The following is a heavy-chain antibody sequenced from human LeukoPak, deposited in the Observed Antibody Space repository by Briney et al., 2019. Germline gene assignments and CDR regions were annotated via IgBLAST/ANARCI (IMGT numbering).Heavy chain of an antibody. V-gene: IGHV3-23*01. J-gene: IGHJ4*02. D-gene: IGHD3-3*01. CDR1: GFTFSSYG. CDR2: LSGSGGNT. CDR3: AKVASIGVAGRLGF. Sequence: GGSLRLSCAASGFTFSSYGMSWVRQAPGKGLEWVSALSGSGGNTYFADSVKGRFTISRDNSKNTLYLQMNSLRVEDTAMYYCAKVASIGVAGRLGFWGQGTLVTVSS.